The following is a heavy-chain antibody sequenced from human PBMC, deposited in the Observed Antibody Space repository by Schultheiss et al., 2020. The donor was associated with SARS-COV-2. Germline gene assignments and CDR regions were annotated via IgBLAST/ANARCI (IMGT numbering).Heavy chain of an antibody. CDR3: ARNQDILTGYPNSLDY. J-gene: IGHJ4*02. CDR1: GGTFSSYA. V-gene: IGHV1-69*13. Sequence: SVKVSCKASGGTFSSYAISWVRQAPGQGLEWMGGIIPIFGTANYAQKFQGRVTITADESTSTAYMELSSLRSEDTAVYYCARNQDILTGYPNSLDYWGQGTLVTVSS. CDR2: IIPIFGTA. D-gene: IGHD3-9*01.